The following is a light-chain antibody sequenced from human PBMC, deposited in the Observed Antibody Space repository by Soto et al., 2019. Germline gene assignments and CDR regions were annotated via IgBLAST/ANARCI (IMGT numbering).Light chain of an antibody. CDR2: GAS. Sequence: EIVLTPSPGTLSLSPGERATLSCRASQSVSSSDLAWYQQKAGQSPRLLIYGASTRAAETPARFSGSGSETEFTLTISSLQSEDFAIYYCQQYSKWPLTFGGGTKVDIK. J-gene: IGKJ4*01. V-gene: IGKV3-15*01. CDR1: QSVSSSD. CDR3: QQYSKWPLT.